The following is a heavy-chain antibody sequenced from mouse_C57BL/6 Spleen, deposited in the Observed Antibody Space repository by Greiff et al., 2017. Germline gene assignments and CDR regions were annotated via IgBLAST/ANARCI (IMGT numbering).Heavy chain of an antibody. V-gene: IGHV5-17*01. CDR2: ISSGSSTI. D-gene: IGHD2-2*01. Sequence: EVHLVESGGGLVKPGGSLKLSCAASGFTFSDYGMHWVRQAPEKGLEWVAYISSGSSTIYYADTVKGRFTISRDNAKNTLFLQMTSLRSEDTAMYYCARGGLDYFDYWGQGTTLTVSS. CDR1: GFTFSDYG. J-gene: IGHJ2*01. CDR3: ARGGLDYFDY.